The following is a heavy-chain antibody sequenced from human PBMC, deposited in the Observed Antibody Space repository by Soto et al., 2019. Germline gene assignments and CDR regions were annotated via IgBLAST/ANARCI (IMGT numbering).Heavy chain of an antibody. J-gene: IGHJ4*02. Sequence: ASVKVSCKVSGGTFSSYAISWVRQAPGQGLEWMGGIIPIFGTANYAQKFQGRVTITADKSTSTAYMELSSLRSEDTAVYYCARDSTIFGVVTLDYWGQGTLVTVSS. CDR1: GGTFSSYA. D-gene: IGHD3-3*01. V-gene: IGHV1-69*06. CDR2: IIPIFGTA. CDR3: ARDSTIFGVVTLDY.